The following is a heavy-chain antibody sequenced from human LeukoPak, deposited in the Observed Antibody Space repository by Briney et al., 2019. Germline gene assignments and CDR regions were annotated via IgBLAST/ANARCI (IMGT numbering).Heavy chain of an antibody. CDR1: GFTFSSYG. J-gene: IGHJ3*02. V-gene: IGHV3-30*18. Sequence: GGSLRLSCAASGFTFSSYGMHWVRQAPGKGLEWVAVISYDGSNKYYADSVKGRFTISRDNSKNTLYLQMNSLRAEDTAVYYCAKDKDSAITITLRAGNPYRPDDAFDIWGQGTMVTVSS. D-gene: IGHD3-3*01. CDR2: ISYDGSNK. CDR3: AKDKDSAITITLRAGNPYRPDDAFDI.